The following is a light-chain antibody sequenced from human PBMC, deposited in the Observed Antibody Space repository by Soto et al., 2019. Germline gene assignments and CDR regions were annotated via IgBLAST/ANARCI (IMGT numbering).Light chain of an antibody. Sequence: QAVVTQSPSASASLGASVKLTCTLSSGHSSYAIAWHQQQPEKGPRHLMKLNSDGSHSKGDGIPDRFSGSSSGAERYLTISSLQSEDEADYYCQTWGTGIQGVFGGGTKLTVL. J-gene: IGLJ3*02. V-gene: IGLV4-69*01. CDR3: QTWGTGIQGV. CDR2: LNSDGSH. CDR1: SGHSSYA.